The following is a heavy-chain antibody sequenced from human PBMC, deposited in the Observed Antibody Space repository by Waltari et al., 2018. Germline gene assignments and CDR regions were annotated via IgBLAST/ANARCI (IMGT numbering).Heavy chain of an antibody. Sequence: QVQLQESGPGLVKPSETLSLTCTVSGGSISSYYWSWIRQPAGTGLEWIGRIYTSGSTNYNPSLKSRVTISVDKSKNQFSLKLSSVTAADTAVYYCARGSMITFGGVIVKERFDYWGQGTLVTVSS. J-gene: IGHJ4*02. CDR1: GGSISSYY. CDR3: ARGSMITFGGVIVKERFDY. V-gene: IGHV4-4*07. CDR2: IYTSGST. D-gene: IGHD3-16*02.